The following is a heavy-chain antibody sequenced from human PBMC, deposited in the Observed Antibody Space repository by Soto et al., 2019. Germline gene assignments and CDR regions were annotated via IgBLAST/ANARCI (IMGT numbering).Heavy chain of an antibody. CDR3: ARVIDGWYQGRYDDGMDV. D-gene: IGHD6-19*01. V-gene: IGHV4-61*01. Sequence: QVQLQESGPGLVKPSETLSLTCTVSGGSVSSGRYYWSWIRQPPGKGLEWIGYIYYSGSTNYNPALKSRVTISVDTSKNQYSLKLSSVTAADTAVYYCARVIDGWYQGRYDDGMDVWGQGTTLTVSS. J-gene: IGHJ6*02. CDR1: GGSVSSGRYY. CDR2: IYYSGST.